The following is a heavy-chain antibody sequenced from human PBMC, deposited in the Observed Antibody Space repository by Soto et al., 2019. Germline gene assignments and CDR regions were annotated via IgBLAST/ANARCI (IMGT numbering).Heavy chain of an antibody. CDR3: ASMQWLDAFDI. CDR2: IYYSGST. V-gene: IGHV4-39*01. D-gene: IGHD6-19*01. CDR1: GGSISSSSYY. Sequence: HLQLQESGPGLVKPSETLSLTCTVSGGSISSSSYYWGWIRQPPGKGLEWIGSIYYSGSTYYNPSRKSRDTISVDTSKNQFSLKLSSVTAADTAVYYCASMQWLDAFDIWGQGTMVTVSS. J-gene: IGHJ3*02.